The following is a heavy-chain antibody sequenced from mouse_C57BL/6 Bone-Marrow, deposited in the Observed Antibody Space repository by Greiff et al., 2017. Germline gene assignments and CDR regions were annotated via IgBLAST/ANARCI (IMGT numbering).Heavy chain of an antibody. CDR3: ARHDGYPLYYFDY. J-gene: IGHJ2*01. CDR1: GYTFTSYW. CDR2: IDPSDSYT. V-gene: IGHV1-59*01. Sequence: QVQLKQSGAELVRPGTSVKLSCKASGYTFTSYWMHWVKQRPGQGLEWIGVIDPSDSYTNYNQKFKGKATLTVDTSSSTAYMQLSSLTSEDSAVYCCARHDGYPLYYFDYWGQGTTLTVSS. D-gene: IGHD2-3*01.